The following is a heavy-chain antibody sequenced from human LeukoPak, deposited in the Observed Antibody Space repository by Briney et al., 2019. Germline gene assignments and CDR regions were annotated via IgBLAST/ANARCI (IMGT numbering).Heavy chain of an antibody. CDR3: AREPDA. CDR2: VHHTGRA. Sequence: SETLSLTCTVSGDSISGSNYHWGWIRQPPGKGLEWLGTVHHTGRAFYNPSLRGRTTVSVDTSKNEFSLKLTSVTTADTAVYYCAREPDAWGQGILVIVSS. J-gene: IGHJ5*02. V-gene: IGHV4-39*07. CDR1: GDSISGSNYH.